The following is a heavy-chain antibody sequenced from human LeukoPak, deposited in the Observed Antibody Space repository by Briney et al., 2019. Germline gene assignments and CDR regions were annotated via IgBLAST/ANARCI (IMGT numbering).Heavy chain of an antibody. CDR3: ARDRGDYGDYHGLGFDP. J-gene: IGHJ5*02. CDR1: GGSISIYY. V-gene: IGHV4-59*01. CDR2: IYYSGST. Sequence: KPSETLSLTCTVSGGSISIYYWSWIRQPPGKGLEWIGYIYYSGSTNYNPSLKSRVTISVDTSKNQFSLKLSSVTAADTAVYYCARDRGDYGDYHGLGFDPWGQGTLVTVSS. D-gene: IGHD4-17*01.